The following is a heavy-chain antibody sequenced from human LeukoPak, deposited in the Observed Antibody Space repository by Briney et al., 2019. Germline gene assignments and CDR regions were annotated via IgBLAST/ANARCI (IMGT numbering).Heavy chain of an antibody. CDR3: ARAARVSYYVHGY. D-gene: IGHD1-26*01. Sequence: GGSLRLSCVGSGVTFDTYEMNWVRQAPGKGLEWLSFISRGGFEIHYAASVEGRFTISRDNAKNSLYLQMNSLRDEDTAVYYCARAARVSYYVHGYWGQGTLVTVSS. CDR2: ISRGGFEI. CDR1: GVTFDTYE. J-gene: IGHJ4*02. V-gene: IGHV3-48*03.